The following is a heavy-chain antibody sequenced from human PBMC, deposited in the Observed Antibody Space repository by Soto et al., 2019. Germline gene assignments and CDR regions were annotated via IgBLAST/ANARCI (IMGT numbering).Heavy chain of an antibody. CDR2: IYYSGST. CDR1: GCSISSYY. Sequence: SETLSLTCTVSGCSISSYYWSWIRQPPGKGLEWIGYIYYSGSTNYNPSLKSRVTISVDTSKNQFSLKLSSVTAADTAVYYCASSTVAGSLDYWGQGTLVTVSS. V-gene: IGHV4-59*01. CDR3: ASSTVAGSLDY. D-gene: IGHD6-19*01. J-gene: IGHJ4*02.